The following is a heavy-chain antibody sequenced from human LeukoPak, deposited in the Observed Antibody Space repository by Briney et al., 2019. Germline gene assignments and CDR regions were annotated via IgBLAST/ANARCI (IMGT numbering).Heavy chain of an antibody. D-gene: IGHD3-16*01. CDR3: ARRAYSDAYDY. J-gene: IGHJ4*02. CDR2: IYPGDSDT. Sequence: GESPKISFKASGYTFTTYWIGWVRQMPGKDLEWMGIIYPGDSDTRHSPSFQGQVTMSADKSISTAYLQWSSLKASDTAMYYCARRAYSDAYDYWGQGTLVTVSS. V-gene: IGHV5-51*01. CDR1: GYTFTTYW.